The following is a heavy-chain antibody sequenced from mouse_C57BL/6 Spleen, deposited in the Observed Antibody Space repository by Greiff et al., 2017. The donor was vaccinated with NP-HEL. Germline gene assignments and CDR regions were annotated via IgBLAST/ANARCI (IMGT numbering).Heavy chain of an antibody. V-gene: IGHV14-3*01. CDR1: GFNIKNTY. Sequence: VQLKQSVAELVRPGASVKLSCTASGFNIKNTYMHWVKQRPEQGLEWIGRIDPANGNTKYAPKFQGKATITADTSSNTAYLQLSSLTAEDTAIYYCASRGWFLTGDFDYWGQGTTLTVSS. CDR3: ASRGWFLTGDFDY. CDR2: IDPANGNT. D-gene: IGHD2-3*01. J-gene: IGHJ2*01.